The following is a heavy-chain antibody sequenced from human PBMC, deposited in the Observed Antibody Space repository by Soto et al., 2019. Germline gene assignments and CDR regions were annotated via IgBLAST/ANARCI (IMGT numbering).Heavy chain of an antibody. CDR2: IYYSGST. J-gene: IGHJ5*02. V-gene: IGHV4-30-4*01. CDR1: GGSISSGDYY. CDR3: AIAYVRMTTVVSFDP. D-gene: IGHD4-17*01. Sequence: SETLSLTCTVSGGSISSGDYYWSWIRQPPGKGLEWIGYIYYSGSTYYNPSLKSRVTISVDTSKNQFSLKLSSVTAADTAVYYCAIAYVRMTTVVSFDPWGQGNLVTVS.